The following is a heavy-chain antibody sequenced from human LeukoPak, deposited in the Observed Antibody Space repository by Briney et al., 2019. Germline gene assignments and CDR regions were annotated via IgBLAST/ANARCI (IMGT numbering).Heavy chain of an antibody. CDR1: GFNFGNYG. D-gene: IGHD6-19*01. V-gene: IGHV3-23*01. Sequence: GGSLRLSCTASGFNFGNYGMSWVRQAPGKGLEWVSGLSDAGVRIFYADSVRGRFTVSRDNSKNTLYLQMNSLRADDTAVFYCAKVPNNSGWYYFDYWGQGTLVTVSS. CDR3: AKVPNNSGWYYFDY. CDR2: LSDAGVRI. J-gene: IGHJ4*02.